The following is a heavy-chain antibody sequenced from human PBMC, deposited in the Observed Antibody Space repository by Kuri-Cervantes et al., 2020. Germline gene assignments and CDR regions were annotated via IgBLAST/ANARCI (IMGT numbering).Heavy chain of an antibody. J-gene: IGHJ6*02. D-gene: IGHD2-21*01. CDR2: IKQDGSEK. V-gene: IGHV3-7*01. Sequence: GESLKISCAASGFTFSSYWMSWVRQAPGKGLEWVANIKQDGSEKYYVDSVKGRFTISRDNAKNPLYLQMNSLRAEDTAVYYCARIRVRYYYGMDIWGQGTTVTVSS. CDR3: ARIRVRYYYGMDI. CDR1: GFTFSSYW.